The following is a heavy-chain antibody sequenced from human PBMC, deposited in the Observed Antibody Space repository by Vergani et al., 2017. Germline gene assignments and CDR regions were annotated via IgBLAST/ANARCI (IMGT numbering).Heavy chain of an antibody. CDR1: GFTFSSYD. J-gene: IGHJ4*02. CDR2: IGTAGDT. Sequence: EVQLVESGGGLVQPGGSLRLSCAASGFTFSSYDMHWVRQATGKGLEWVSAIGTAGDTYYPGSVKGRFTISRENAKNSLYLQMNSLRAGDTAVYYCAKDNFAGTTYLDDYWGQGTLVTVSS. CDR3: AKDNFAGTTYLDDY. D-gene: IGHD1-1*01. V-gene: IGHV3-13*01.